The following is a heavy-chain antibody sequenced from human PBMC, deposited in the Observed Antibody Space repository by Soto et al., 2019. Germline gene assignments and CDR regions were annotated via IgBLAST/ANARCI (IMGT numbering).Heavy chain of an antibody. CDR1: GYSFTKYY. D-gene: IGHD1-1*01. CDR3: ARVAGHKNARFDT. CDR2: INPGSGVT. Sequence: ASVNVSCKASGYSFTKYYMHWVRQAPGQGLEWMGWINPGSGVTNQAQKFQGRVTMIRDTSITTTYMELNSLTSDDRAVYYCARVAGHKNARFDTWGQGALVTVSS. V-gene: IGHV1-2*02. J-gene: IGHJ4*02.